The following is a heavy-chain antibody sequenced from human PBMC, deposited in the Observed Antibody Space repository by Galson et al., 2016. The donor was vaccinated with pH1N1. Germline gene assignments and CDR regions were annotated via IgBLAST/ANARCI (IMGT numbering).Heavy chain of an antibody. CDR2: INTDTGNP. CDR3: ARGFYYGSGSFWPWDY. Sequence: SVKVSCKASGYTFNTYALNWVRQAPGQGLEWMGWINTDTGNPTYAPGFTGRLFFSLDTSVSTAYLQITSLKAEDTAVYYCARGFYYGSGSFWPWDYWGQGTLVTVSS. CDR1: GYTFNTYA. D-gene: IGHD3-10*01. J-gene: IGHJ4*02. V-gene: IGHV7-4-1*02.